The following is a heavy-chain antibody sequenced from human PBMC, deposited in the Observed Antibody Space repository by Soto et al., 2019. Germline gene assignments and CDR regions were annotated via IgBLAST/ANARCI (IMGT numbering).Heavy chain of an antibody. J-gene: IGHJ5*02. Sequence: GGSLRLSCETSGFTFASASMSWVRQAPGKGLEWVSSVTPSGDATYSADSVKGRFTISRDNSKNTLYLQMNSLRVEDTAGYYCAKLTTSWGQGTLVTVSS. CDR3: AKLTTS. V-gene: IGHV3-23*01. CDR1: GFTFASAS. CDR2: VTPSGDAT.